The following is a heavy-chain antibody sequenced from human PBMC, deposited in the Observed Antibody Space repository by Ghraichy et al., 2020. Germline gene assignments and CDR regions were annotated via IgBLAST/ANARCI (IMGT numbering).Heavy chain of an antibody. D-gene: IGHD5-18*01. CDR3: ARLGGGILLWYFEY. Sequence: MGWISADNGNTNYAQKFQGRVTMTTDTSTSTAYMELRSLRSDDTAVYYCARLGGGILLWYFEYWGQG. CDR2: ISADNGNT. V-gene: IGHV1-18*01. J-gene: IGHJ4*02.